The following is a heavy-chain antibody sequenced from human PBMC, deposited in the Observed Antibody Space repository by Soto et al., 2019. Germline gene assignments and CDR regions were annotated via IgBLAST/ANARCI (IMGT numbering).Heavy chain of an antibody. D-gene: IGHD6-19*01. CDR2: ISGSGGST. Sequence: EVQLLESGGGLVQPGGSLRLSCAASGFTFSSYAMSWVRQAPGKGLEWVSAISGSGGSTYYADSVKGRFTISRDNSKNTLYLQINSLRAEDTAVYYCAKDLVGYSSGWYDWGQGTLVTVSS. V-gene: IGHV3-23*01. CDR1: GFTFSSYA. CDR3: AKDLVGYSSGWYD. J-gene: IGHJ4*02.